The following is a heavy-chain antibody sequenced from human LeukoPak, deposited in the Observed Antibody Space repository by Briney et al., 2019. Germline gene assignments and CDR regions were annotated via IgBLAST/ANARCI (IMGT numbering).Heavy chain of an antibody. Sequence: GGSLRLSCAASGFTFGIYAMSWVRQAPGKGLGWVSAVSGSGGGTYYADSVKGRFTISRDNSKDTVDLQMNSLSADDTAVYYCAKTTTGYSSGRYPGWPVDFWGQGTLVTVSS. CDR1: GFTFGIYA. J-gene: IGHJ4*02. CDR3: AKTTTGYSSGRYPGWPVDF. D-gene: IGHD6-19*01. CDR2: VSGSGGGT. V-gene: IGHV3-23*01.